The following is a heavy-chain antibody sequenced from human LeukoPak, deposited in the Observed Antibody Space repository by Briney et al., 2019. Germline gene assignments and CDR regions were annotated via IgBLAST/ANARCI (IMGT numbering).Heavy chain of an antibody. V-gene: IGHV3-30*04. Sequence: PGGSLRLSCAASGFTFSSYAMHWVRQAPGKGLEWVAVISYDGSNKYYADSVKGRLTISRDNSKNTLYLQMNSLRAEDTAVYYCARRRGYSYGPDYFDYWGQGTLVTVSS. CDR1: GFTFSSYA. J-gene: IGHJ4*02. CDR2: ISYDGSNK. D-gene: IGHD5-18*01. CDR3: ARRRGYSYGPDYFDY.